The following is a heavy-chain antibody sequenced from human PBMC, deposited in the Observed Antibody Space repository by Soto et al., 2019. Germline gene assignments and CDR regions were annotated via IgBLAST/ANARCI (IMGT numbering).Heavy chain of an antibody. CDR1: GFTFSSYG. CDR3: ARSMYPYYYYGMDV. V-gene: IGHV3-30*03. D-gene: IGHD3-10*02. J-gene: IGHJ6*02. CDR2: ISYDGSNK. Sequence: PGGSLRLSCAASGFTFSSYGMHWVRQAPGKGLEWVAVISYDGSNKYYADSVKGRFTISRDNSKNTLYLQMNSLRAEDTAVYYCARSMYPYYYYGMDVWGQGTTVTVSS.